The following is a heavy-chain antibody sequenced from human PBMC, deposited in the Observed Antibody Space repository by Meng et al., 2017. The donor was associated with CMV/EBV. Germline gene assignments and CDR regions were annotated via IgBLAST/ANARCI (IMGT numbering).Heavy chain of an antibody. CDR1: GFTFSSYG. V-gene: IGHV3-33*06. CDR3: AKEAHLYDFWTRDAFDI. CDR2: IWYDGSNK. Sequence: GGPLRLSCAASGFTFSSYGMHWVRQAPGKGLEWVAVIWYDGSNKYYADSVKGRFTISRDNSKNTLYLQMNSLRAEDTAVYYCAKEAHLYDFWTRDAFDIWGQGTMVTVSS. D-gene: IGHD3-3*01. J-gene: IGHJ3*02.